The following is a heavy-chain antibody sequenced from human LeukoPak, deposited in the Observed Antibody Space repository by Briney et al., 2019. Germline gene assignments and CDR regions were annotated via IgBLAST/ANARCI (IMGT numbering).Heavy chain of an antibody. CDR2: IIPILGIA. CDR1: GYTFTSYA. D-gene: IGHD5-12*01. Sequence: ASVKVSCKASGYTFTSYAISWVRQAPGQGLEWMGRIIPILGIANYAQKFQGRVTITADKSTSTAYMELSSLRSEDTAVYYCAREGPDIVATIDGIAVAGYDYWGQGTLVTVSS. J-gene: IGHJ4*02. CDR3: AREGPDIVATIDGIAVAGYDY. V-gene: IGHV1-69*04.